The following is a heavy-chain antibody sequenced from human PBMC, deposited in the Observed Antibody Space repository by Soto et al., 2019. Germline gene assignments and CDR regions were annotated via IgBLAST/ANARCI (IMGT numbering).Heavy chain of an antibody. V-gene: IGHV3-11*01. CDR2: ISRSDSTI. D-gene: IGHD3-16*01. CDR1: GFTFSNHY. Sequence: QMQLVESGGGLVEPGGSLRLSCEASGFTFSNHYMSWIRQAPGKGLEWVSYISRSDSTIYYADSVRGRFTISRDNSKNSLYLQMDSLRAEDTAMYYCGRDPELWDENVATRPSTYYYGMDVWGQGTTVTVSS. J-gene: IGHJ6*02. CDR3: GRDPELWDENVATRPSTYYYGMDV.